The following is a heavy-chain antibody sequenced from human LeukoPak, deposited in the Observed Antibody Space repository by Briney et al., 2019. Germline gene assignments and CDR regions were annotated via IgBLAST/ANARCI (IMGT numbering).Heavy chain of an antibody. CDR3: ARGTILGFFDY. Sequence: GGSLRLSCAASGFTVSSNYMSWVRQAPGKGLEWVSVIYSGGSTYYADSVKGRFTISRDNSKNTLYLQMDSLRAEDTAVYYCARGTILGFFDYWGQGTLVTVSS. D-gene: IGHD3-3*02. CDR2: IYSGGST. V-gene: IGHV3-66*01. J-gene: IGHJ4*02. CDR1: GFTVSSNY.